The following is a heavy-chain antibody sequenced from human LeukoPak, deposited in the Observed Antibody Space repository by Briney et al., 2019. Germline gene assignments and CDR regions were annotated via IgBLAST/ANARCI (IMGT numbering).Heavy chain of an antibody. V-gene: IGHV3-23*01. CDR2: ISGSGGST. CDR3: ATRGSFYDILTGYGY. D-gene: IGHD3-9*01. CDR1: GFTFSSYA. J-gene: IGHJ4*02. Sequence: GGSLRLSCAASGFTFSSYAMIWVRQAPGKGLEWVSAISGSGGSTYYADSVKGRFTISRDNSKNTLYLQMNSLRAEDTAVYYCATRGSFYDILTGYGYWGQGTLVTVSS.